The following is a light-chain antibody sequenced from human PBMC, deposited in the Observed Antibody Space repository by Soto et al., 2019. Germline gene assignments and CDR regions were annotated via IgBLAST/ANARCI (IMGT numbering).Light chain of an antibody. V-gene: IGKV1-33*01. Sequence: DIQMTQSPSSLSASVGDRVTITCQASQDISNYLNSYQQKPGKAPKLLIYDASNLETGVPSRFSGSGSGTDFTFTISSLQPEDIATYYCQQYDNLPLTFGGGTKVEIK. CDR2: DAS. J-gene: IGKJ4*01. CDR3: QQYDNLPLT. CDR1: QDISNY.